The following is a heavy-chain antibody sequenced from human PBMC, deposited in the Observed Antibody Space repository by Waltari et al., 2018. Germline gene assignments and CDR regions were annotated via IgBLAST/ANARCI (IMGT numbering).Heavy chain of an antibody. D-gene: IGHD2-15*01. CDR1: GGSFRGYY. V-gene: IGHV4-34*02. CDR2: INHAGYT. J-gene: IGHJ6*02. CDR3: VRLEDCTGPGGHCYSGDPFALDV. Sequence: QVQLQQWRAGLLQSSETLSLTCAVYGGSFRGYYWRWSRQPPGKGLEWIGEINHAGYTNHNPSLRSRVTMSADTSKSQFSLKLNSVTAADTAVYYCVRLEDCTGPGGHCYSGDPFALDVWGQGTTVTVSS.